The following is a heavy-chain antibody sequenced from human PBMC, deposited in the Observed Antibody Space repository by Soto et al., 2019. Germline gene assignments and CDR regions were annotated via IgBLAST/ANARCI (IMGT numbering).Heavy chain of an antibody. CDR3: ARDGIDYDFWSYGMDV. Sequence: QVQLQESGPGLVKPSQTLSLTCTVSGGSISSGDYYWSWIRQPPGKGLEWIGYIYYSGSTYYNPSLKSRVTISVDTSKNQFSLKLSSVTAADTAVYYCARDGIDYDFWSYGMDVWGQGTTVTVSS. J-gene: IGHJ6*02. V-gene: IGHV4-30-4*01. CDR2: IYYSGST. CDR1: GGSISSGDYY. D-gene: IGHD3-3*01.